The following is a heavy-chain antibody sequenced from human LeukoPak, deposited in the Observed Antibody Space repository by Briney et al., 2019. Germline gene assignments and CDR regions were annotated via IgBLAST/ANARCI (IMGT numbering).Heavy chain of an antibody. Sequence: ASVNVSCKASGYIFTSYYMHWVRQAPGQGLEGMGIIDPSGGSTSYAQKFQGRVTMTRDTSTSTVYMELSSLRSEDTAVYYCARDTPRDYYDSSGYYSALGYWGQGTLVTVSS. V-gene: IGHV1-46*01. CDR3: ARDTPRDYYDSSGYYSALGY. D-gene: IGHD3-22*01. CDR1: GYIFTSYY. CDR2: IDPSGGST. J-gene: IGHJ4*02.